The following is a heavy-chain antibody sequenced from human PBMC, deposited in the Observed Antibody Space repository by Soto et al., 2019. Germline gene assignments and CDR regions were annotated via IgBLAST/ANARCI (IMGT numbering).Heavy chain of an antibody. CDR1: GGSISTYS. CDR2: IYCSGST. V-gene: IGHV4-59*01. J-gene: IGHJ5*02. CDR3: ARGIVDNGSAWYLDP. D-gene: IGHD6-19*01. Sequence: SETLSLTCTVSGGSISTYSWSWIRQPPGEGLEYIGYIYCSGSTNSNPSLKSRVTISIDTSKNQFSLKLSSVTAADTAVYYCARGIVDNGSAWYLDPWGQGTLVTVSS.